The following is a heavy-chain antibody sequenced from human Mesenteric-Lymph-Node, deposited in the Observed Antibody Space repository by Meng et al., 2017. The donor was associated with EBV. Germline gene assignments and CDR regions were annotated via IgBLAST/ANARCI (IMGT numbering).Heavy chain of an antibody. J-gene: IGHJ4*02. V-gene: IGHV4-4*02. CDR3: ARITFGGAIGD. CDR1: SGSISNSNW. Sequence: QVQLPGSGPGLVKPSGTLSLTCAVSSGSISNSNWWSWVRQPPGKGLQWIGEIFHSGGTNYNPSLKSRVTISVDKSKNQFSLKVNSLTAADTAVYYCARITFGGAIGDWGQRTLVTVSS. CDR2: IFHSGGT. D-gene: IGHD3-16*02.